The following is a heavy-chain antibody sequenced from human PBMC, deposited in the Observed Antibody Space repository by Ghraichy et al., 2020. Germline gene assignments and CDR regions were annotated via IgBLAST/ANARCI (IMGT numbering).Heavy chain of an antibody. D-gene: IGHD3-3*01. J-gene: IGHJ4*02. Sequence: SETLSLTCTVSGGSLTSHYWSWIRQPPGKGLEWIGYIHYSGTTEYNPSLKSRVTISVDTSKNQFSLKLSSVIAADAAVYYCARGRIWSGYHWGQGTLVTVSS. V-gene: IGHV4-59*11. CDR2: IHYSGTT. CDR3: ARGRIWSGYH. CDR1: GGSLTSHY.